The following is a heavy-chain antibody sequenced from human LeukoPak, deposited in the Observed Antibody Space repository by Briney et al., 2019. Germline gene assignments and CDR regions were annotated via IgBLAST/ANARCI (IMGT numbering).Heavy chain of an antibody. Sequence: GASVRVSCKASGGTFSSYAISWVRRAPGQGLEWMGRIIPILGIANYAQKFQGRVTITADKSTSTAYMELSSLRSEDTAVYYCARDLRYCSGGSCPDYWGQGTLVTVSS. D-gene: IGHD2-15*01. J-gene: IGHJ4*02. CDR2: IIPILGIA. V-gene: IGHV1-69*04. CDR3: ARDLRYCSGGSCPDY. CDR1: GGTFSSYA.